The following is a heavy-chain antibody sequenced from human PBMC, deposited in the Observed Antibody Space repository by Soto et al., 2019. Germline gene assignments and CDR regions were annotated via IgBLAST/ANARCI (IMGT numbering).Heavy chain of an antibody. J-gene: IGHJ3*02. Sequence: QVQLVQSGAEVKKPGSSVKVSCKDSGGTFSTYSMFWVRQAPGQGLEWMGRIIPMLGIANYAQRFQDRVTITADKSTATAYMELSSLRSEDTALYYCTIGSWSGEVFDIWGQGKMVTVSS. CDR1: GGTFSTYS. CDR2: IIPMLGIA. D-gene: IGHD2-21*01. CDR3: TIGSWSGEVFDI. V-gene: IGHV1-69*02.